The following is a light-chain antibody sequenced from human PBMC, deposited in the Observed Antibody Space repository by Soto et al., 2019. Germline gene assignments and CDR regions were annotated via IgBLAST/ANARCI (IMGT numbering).Light chain of an antibody. Sequence: QSVLTQPPSVSGAPGQRVTTSCTGSSSNIGAGYDVHWYQQLPGTAPKLLIYGNTNRPSGVPDRFSGSKSGTSASLAITGLQAEDEADYYCQSSDSSLSGARVFGGGTKLTVL. J-gene: IGLJ2*01. CDR3: QSSDSSLSGARV. CDR2: GNT. CDR1: SSNIGAGYD. V-gene: IGLV1-40*01.